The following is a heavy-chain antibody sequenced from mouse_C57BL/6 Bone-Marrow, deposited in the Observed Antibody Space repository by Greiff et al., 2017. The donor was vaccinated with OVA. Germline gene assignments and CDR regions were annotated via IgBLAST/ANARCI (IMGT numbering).Heavy chain of an antibody. V-gene: IGHV1-76*01. CDR2: IYPGSGNT. J-gene: IGHJ3*01. CDR1: GYTFTDYY. CDR3: ARALTAQATAWFAY. Sequence: VKLLESGAELVRPGASVKLSCKASGYTFTDYYINWVKQRPGQGLEWIARIYPGSGNTYYNEKFKGKATLTAETSSSTAYMQLSSLTSEDSAVYFCARALTAQATAWFAYWGQGTLVTVSA. D-gene: IGHD3-2*02.